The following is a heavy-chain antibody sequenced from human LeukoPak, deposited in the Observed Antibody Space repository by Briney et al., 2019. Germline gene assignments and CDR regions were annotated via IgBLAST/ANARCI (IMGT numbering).Heavy chain of an antibody. Sequence: GGSLRLSCAASGLTFSNAWMNWVRQAPGKGLEWVGRIKSKTDGGTTDYAAPVKGRFTISRDDSKNTLYLHMNSLKTEDTAVYYCTTGPYSGSYQISDYWGQGTLVTVSS. D-gene: IGHD1-26*01. CDR2: IKSKTDGGTT. CDR1: GLTFSNAW. V-gene: IGHV3-15*07. J-gene: IGHJ4*02. CDR3: TTGPYSGSYQISDY.